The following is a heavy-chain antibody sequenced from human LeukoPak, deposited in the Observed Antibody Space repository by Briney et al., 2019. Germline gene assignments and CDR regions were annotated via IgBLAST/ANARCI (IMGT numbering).Heavy chain of an antibody. D-gene: IGHD6-13*01. J-gene: IGHJ4*02. CDR3: ARLNAVIAAAGR. CDR2: IYPGDSDT. V-gene: IGHV5-51*01. CDR1: GYRFTSYW. Sequence: GASPKISFQGSGYRFTSYWIGWERQMPGKGLEWMGIIYPGDSDTRYSPSFQGQVTISADKSISTAYLQWSSLKASDTAMYYCARLNAVIAAAGRWGQGTLVTVSS.